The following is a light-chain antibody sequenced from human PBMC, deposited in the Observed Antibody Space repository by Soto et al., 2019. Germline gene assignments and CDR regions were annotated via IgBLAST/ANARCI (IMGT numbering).Light chain of an antibody. J-gene: IGLJ2*01. CDR2: QDN. V-gene: IGLV3-1*01. CDR1: KLGNKF. CDR3: QAWDSSTAEV. Sequence: SYELTQPPSVSVSPGQTASITCSGHKLGNKFACWYQQKAGQSPVLVIYQDNKRPSGIPERFSGSNSGNTATLTISGTQAMDEADYYCQAWDSSTAEVFGGGTKLTVL.